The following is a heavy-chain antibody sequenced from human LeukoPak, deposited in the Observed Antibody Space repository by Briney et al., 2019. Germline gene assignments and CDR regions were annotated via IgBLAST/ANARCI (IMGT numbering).Heavy chain of an antibody. CDR1: SGSVNAYY. V-gene: IGHV4-59*02. J-gene: IGHJ4*02. Sequence: SETLSLTSTVSSGSVNAYYWSWIRQPPGKGLEWIGYVHHSGTTKYNPSFTSRVTVSIDTSKNQFSLNLYSVTTADTAVYYCAREIWGTHDYWGQGTLVTVSS. D-gene: IGHD3-16*01. CDR3: AREIWGTHDY. CDR2: VHHSGTT.